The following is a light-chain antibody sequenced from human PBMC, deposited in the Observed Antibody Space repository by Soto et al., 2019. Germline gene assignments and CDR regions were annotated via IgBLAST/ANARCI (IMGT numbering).Light chain of an antibody. CDR2: AAS. CDR1: QDISSF. J-gene: IGKJ4*01. V-gene: IGKV1-9*01. CDR3: QQLNSYPFT. Sequence: IQFTQSPSSLSASVGDRVTITCRASQDISSFLAWYQQKPGKAPKLLIYAASTLQSGVPSRFRGSGSGTDFTLTISRLQPEDFETYYCQQLNSYPFTFGGGTKVDIK.